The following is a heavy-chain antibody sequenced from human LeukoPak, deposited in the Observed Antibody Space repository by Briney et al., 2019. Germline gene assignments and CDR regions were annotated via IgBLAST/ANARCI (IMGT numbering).Heavy chain of an antibody. CDR1: GFTFSSYG. J-gene: IGHJ4*02. Sequence: GGSLRLSCVASGFTFSSYGMHWVRQAPGKGLEWVAFISYDGSNENIADSVKGRFIISRDNSKNTLYLQMNSLRAEDTAVYYCAKGPAARLGEFSYHALVDYWGQGTLVTVSS. D-gene: IGHD3-16*02. CDR3: AKGPAARLGEFSYHALVDY. CDR2: ISYDGSNE. V-gene: IGHV3-30*18.